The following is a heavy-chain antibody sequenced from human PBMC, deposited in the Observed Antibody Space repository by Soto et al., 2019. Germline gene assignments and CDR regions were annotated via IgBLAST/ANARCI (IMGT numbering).Heavy chain of an antibody. V-gene: IGHV3-15*01. CDR1: GVSFTYGW. CDR3: TIDLWMRRRSSGAFDV. CDR2: IKSKINGGTR. D-gene: IGHD5-12*01. Sequence: PGGSLRLSCAVSGVSFTYGWMSWVRQSPGKGLEWVGRIKSKINGGTRTYAAPVKGRFTMSRDDSKNTMSLKKNSLKSSDTAVYYCTIDLWMRRRSSGAFDVSGQGLVVTVSS. J-gene: IGHJ3*01.